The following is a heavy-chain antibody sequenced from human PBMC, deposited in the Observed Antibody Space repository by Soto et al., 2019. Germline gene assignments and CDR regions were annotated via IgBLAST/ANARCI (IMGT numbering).Heavy chain of an antibody. J-gene: IGHJ2*01. Sequence: GGSLRLSCAASGFTFSSYDMHWVRQATGKGLEWVSAIGTAGDTYYPGSVKGRFTISRENAKNSLYLQMNSLRAGDTAVYYCARVGAVAGTPPGYFDLWGRGTLVTVSS. CDR2: IGTAGDT. V-gene: IGHV3-13*01. D-gene: IGHD6-19*01. CDR3: ARVGAVAGTPPGYFDL. CDR1: GFTFSSYD.